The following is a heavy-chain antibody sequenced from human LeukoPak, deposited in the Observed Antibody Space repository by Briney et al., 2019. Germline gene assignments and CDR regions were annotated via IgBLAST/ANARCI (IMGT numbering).Heavy chain of an antibody. J-gene: IGHJ4*02. V-gene: IGHV3-23*01. D-gene: IGHD3-10*01. CDR3: AKKEYYGSGSYRFDY. CDR2: ISGSGTNT. Sequence: GGSLRLSCAASGFTLSSYGMTWVRQAPGKGLEWVSAISGSGTNTYYADSVKGRFTISGDTSKNTLYLQMNSLRAEDTAVYYCAKKEYYGSGSYRFDYWGQGTLVTVSS. CDR1: GFTLSSYG.